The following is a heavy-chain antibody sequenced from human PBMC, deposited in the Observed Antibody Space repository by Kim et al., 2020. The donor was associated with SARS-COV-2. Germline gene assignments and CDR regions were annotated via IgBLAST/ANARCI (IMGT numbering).Heavy chain of an antibody. CDR3: AGHDGAGSSSWYLVDYYYYYGMGG. Sequence: GESLKISCKGSGYSFTSYWIGWVRQMPGKGLEWMGIIYPGDSDTRYSPSFQGQVTISADKSISTAYLQWSSLKASDTAMYYCAGHDGAGSSSWYLVDYYYYYGMGGWGQGRTVTVSS. D-gene: IGHD6-13*01. V-gene: IGHV5-51*01. J-gene: IGHJ6*02. CDR2: IYPGDSDT. CDR1: GYSFTSYW.